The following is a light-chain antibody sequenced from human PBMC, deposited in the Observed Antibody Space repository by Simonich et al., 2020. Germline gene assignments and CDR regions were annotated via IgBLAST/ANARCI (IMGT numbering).Light chain of an antibody. Sequence: QSALTQPASVSGSPGQSITLSCTRTSSDVGGYNYVSWYKQPPGKAPKLMIYDVSNRPSGVSNRFSGSKSGNTASLTISGLQAEDEADYYCSSYTSSSTVVFGGGTKLTVL. CDR3: SSYTSSSTVV. J-gene: IGLJ2*01. V-gene: IGLV2-14*03. CDR2: DVS. CDR1: SSDVGGYNY.